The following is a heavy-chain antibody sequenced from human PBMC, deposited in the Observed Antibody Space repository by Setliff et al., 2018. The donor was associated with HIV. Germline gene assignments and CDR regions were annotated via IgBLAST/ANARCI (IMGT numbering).Heavy chain of an antibody. CDR2: IYSGGST. CDR1: GFTVSSNY. Sequence: GSLRLSCAASGFTVSSNYMSWVRQAPGKGLEWVSVIYSGGSTYYADSVKGRFTISRDNSKNTLYLQMNSLRAEDTAVYYCARDNVWGYGSGSPYYYYGMDVWGQGTTVTVSS. CDR3: ARDNVWGYGSGSPYYYYGMDV. V-gene: IGHV3-53*01. D-gene: IGHD3-10*01. J-gene: IGHJ6*02.